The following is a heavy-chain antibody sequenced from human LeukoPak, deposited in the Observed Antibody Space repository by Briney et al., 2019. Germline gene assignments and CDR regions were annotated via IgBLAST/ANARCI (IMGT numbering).Heavy chain of an antibody. CDR1: GDSISSHSYF. CDR3: ARRAAVGQAYFDY. D-gene: IGHD6-13*01. Sequence: PSETLSLTCTVSGDSISSHSYFWSWSRQSPGKGLECIGYIYYSGSTNYNPSLKSRVTISVDTSKNQFSLKLDSVTAADTAVYYCARRAAVGQAYFDYWGQGTLVTVSS. CDR2: IYYSGST. V-gene: IGHV4-61*01. J-gene: IGHJ4*02.